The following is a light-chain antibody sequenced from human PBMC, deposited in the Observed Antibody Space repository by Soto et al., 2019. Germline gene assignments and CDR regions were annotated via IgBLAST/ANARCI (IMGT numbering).Light chain of an antibody. Sequence: SYELTQPLSVSVALGQPARITCGGAKIGDKTVHWYRQKSGQAPVLVIYMDTNRPSGIPERFSGSNSGITATLTISSGQAGDEADYYCPVWDGSTRVFGGGTKLTVL. V-gene: IGLV3-9*01. CDR3: PVWDGSTRV. CDR1: KIGDKT. CDR2: MDT. J-gene: IGLJ3*02.